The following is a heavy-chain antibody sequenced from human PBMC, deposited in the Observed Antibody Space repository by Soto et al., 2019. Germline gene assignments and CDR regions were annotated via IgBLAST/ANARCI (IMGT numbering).Heavy chain of an antibody. D-gene: IGHD3-16*01. Sequence: QVQLVQSGDEMKKPGASVRVSCKASGYIFVNYGIAWVRQAPGQGLEWMGWISPYTGDTHSASKVQGRLTMTTATXXSTAYMDLGSLTSDDTAVYYCAMVDNYVTPTPQDVWGQGTTVTVSS. J-gene: IGHJ6*02. CDR3: AMVDNYVTPTPQDV. V-gene: IGHV1-18*01. CDR1: GYIFVNYG. CDR2: ISPYTGDT.